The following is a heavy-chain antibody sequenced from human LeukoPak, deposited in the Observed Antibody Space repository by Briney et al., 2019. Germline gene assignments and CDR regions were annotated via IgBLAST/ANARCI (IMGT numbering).Heavy chain of an antibody. J-gene: IGHJ4*02. CDR3: AKFGGVGAGY. CDR2: IQYDGSNQ. Sequence: GSLRLSCAASGFTFSSYGMHWVRQAPGKGLEWVAYIQYDGSNQQYADSVKGRFSISRDRSKNTLYLQMNSLRAEDTAVYYCAKFGGVGAGYWGQGTLVTVSS. D-gene: IGHD3-16*01. CDR1: GFTFSSYG. V-gene: IGHV3-30*02.